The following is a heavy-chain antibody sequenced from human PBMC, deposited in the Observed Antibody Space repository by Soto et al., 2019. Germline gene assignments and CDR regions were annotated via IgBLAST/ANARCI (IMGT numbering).Heavy chain of an antibody. V-gene: IGHV5-51*01. CDR1: GYSFTSYW. J-gene: IGHJ4*02. CDR2: IYPGDSET. D-gene: IGHD3-16*01. CDR3: ARGRGGEPTQTKTGFPFDY. Sequence: GESLKISCKGSGYSFTSYWIGWVRQMPGKGLEWMGIIYPGDSETRYSPSFQGQVTISADKTNSTAYLQWSSLKASDTAMYYCARGRGGEPTQTKTGFPFDYWGQGTLVTVSS.